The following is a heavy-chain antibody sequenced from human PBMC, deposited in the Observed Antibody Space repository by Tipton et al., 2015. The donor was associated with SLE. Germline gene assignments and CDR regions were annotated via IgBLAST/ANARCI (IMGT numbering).Heavy chain of an antibody. CDR1: GFTFSSYW. J-gene: IGHJ4*02. D-gene: IGHD4-17*01. CDR3: ARDPATVTSYYFDY. CDR2: ISSGGSNT. Sequence: GSLRLSCAASGFTFSSYWMSWVRQAPGKGLVWVSRISSGGSNTFYADSVKGRFTISRDNAKNSLYLQMNSLSAEDTAVYYCARDPATVTSYYFDYWGQGTLVTVSS. V-gene: IGHV3-21*04.